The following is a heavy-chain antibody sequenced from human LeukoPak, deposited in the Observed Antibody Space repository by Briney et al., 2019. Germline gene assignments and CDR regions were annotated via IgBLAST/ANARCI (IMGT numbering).Heavy chain of an antibody. Sequence: GASVTVSCKASGYTFTGYYMHWVRQAPEQGLEWMGWINPNSGDTNYAYKFQGRVTMTRDTSISTAYMELSSLTSDDTAVYYCARDPSVVVVAAIGPTLEDDYWGQGTLVTVSS. J-gene: IGHJ4*02. D-gene: IGHD2-15*01. V-gene: IGHV1-2*02. CDR1: GYTFTGYY. CDR3: ARDPSVVVVAAIGPTLEDDY. CDR2: INPNSGDT.